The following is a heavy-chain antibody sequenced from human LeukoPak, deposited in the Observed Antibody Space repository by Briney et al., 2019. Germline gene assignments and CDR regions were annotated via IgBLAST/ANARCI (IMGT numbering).Heavy chain of an antibody. Sequence: SETLSLTCTVSGGSISSYYWSWIRQPPGKGLEWIGSIYHSGSTYYNPSLKSRVTISVDTSKNQFSLKLSSVTAADTAVYYCARASLWFGEEDAFDIWGQGTMVTVSS. D-gene: IGHD3-10*01. J-gene: IGHJ3*02. CDR3: ARASLWFGEEDAFDI. CDR2: IYHSGST. V-gene: IGHV4-38-2*02. CDR1: GGSISSYY.